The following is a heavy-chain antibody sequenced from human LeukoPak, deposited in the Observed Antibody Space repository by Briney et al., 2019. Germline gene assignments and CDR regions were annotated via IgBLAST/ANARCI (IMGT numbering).Heavy chain of an antibody. J-gene: IGHJ3*02. V-gene: IGHV4-59*01. CDR2: VYYSGST. Sequence: SETLSLTCTVSGGSISSYYWSWIRQPPGKGLEWIGYVYYSGSTTYNPSLKSRVTISVDTSKNQFSLKLSSVTAADTAVYYCARAIGYCSSTSCPKNAFDIWGQGTMVTVSS. D-gene: IGHD2-2*01. CDR3: ARAIGYCSSTSCPKNAFDI. CDR1: GGSISSYY.